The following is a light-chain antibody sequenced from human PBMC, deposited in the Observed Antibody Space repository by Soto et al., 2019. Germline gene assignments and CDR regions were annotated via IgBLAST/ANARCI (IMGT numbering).Light chain of an antibody. Sequence: QSVLAQPATVSGSPGQSITISCTGTSSDVGGYNLVSWYQQHPGKAPKLMIYEGSERPSGVSNRFSGSKSGNTASLTISGLQAEDEADYYCCSYAGSSTFYVFGTGTKVTVL. V-gene: IGLV2-23*01. CDR1: SSDVGGYNL. CDR3: CSYAGSSTFYV. CDR2: EGS. J-gene: IGLJ1*01.